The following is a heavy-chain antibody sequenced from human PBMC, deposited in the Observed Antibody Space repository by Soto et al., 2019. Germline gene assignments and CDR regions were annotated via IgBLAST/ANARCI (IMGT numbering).Heavy chain of an antibody. V-gene: IGHV4-39*07. CDR3: ARDNGYYDFWSAPGGMDV. Sequence: PSETLSLTCTVSGGSISSSSYYWGWIRQPPGKGLEWIGSIYHSGSTNYNPSLKSRVTISVDKSKNQFSLKLSSVTAADTAVYYCARDNGYYDFWSAPGGMDVWGQGTTVTVSS. CDR2: IYHSGST. D-gene: IGHD3-3*01. CDR1: GGSISSSSYY. J-gene: IGHJ6*02.